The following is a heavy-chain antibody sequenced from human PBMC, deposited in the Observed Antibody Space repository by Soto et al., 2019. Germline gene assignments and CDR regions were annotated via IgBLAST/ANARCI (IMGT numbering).Heavy chain of an antibody. Sequence: ASVKVSCKASGYTFTSYAMHWVRQAPGQRLEWMGWINAGNGNTKYSQKFQGRVTITRDTSASTAYMELSSLRSEDTAVYYCPRALVYCSGGSCYNDYWGRGTLVTVSS. J-gene: IGHJ4*02. D-gene: IGHD2-15*01. CDR3: PRALVYCSGGSCYNDY. V-gene: IGHV1-3*01. CDR1: GYTFTSYA. CDR2: INAGNGNT.